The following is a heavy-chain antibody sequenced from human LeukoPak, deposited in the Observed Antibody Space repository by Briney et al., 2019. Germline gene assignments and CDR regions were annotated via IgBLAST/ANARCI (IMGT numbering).Heavy chain of an antibody. CDR3: ARLRRGYYFDY. D-gene: IGHD3-10*01. Sequence: SETLSLTCAVYGGSFSGYYWSWIRQPPGKGLEWIGEINHSGSTNYNPSLKSRVTIPVDTSKNQFSLKLSSVTAADTAVYYCARLRRGYYFDYWGQGTLVTVSS. V-gene: IGHV4-34*01. CDR1: GGSFSGYY. CDR2: INHSGST. J-gene: IGHJ4*02.